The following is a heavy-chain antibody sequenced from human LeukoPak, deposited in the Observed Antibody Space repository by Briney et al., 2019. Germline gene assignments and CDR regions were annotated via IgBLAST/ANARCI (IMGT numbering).Heavy chain of an antibody. V-gene: IGHV3-53*01. D-gene: IGHD7-27*01. CDR1: GFTGSNNY. Sequence: GGSLRLSCAASGFTGSNNYMNWVRQAPGKGLEWVSLICSGGSTYYADSVKGRFTISRDTYKSTVFLQMNSLRAEDTAVYYCAKVLNWGSRYFDYWGQGTLVTVSP. CDR2: ICSGGST. CDR3: AKVLNWGSRYFDY. J-gene: IGHJ4*02.